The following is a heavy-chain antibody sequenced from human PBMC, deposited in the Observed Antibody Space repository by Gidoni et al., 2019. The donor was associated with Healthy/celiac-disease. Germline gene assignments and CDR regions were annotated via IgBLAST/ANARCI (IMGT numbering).Heavy chain of an antibody. CDR2: ISSSSSYT. Sequence: QVQLVESGGGLVKPGGSLRLSCAASGFTFSDYYMSWIRQAPGKGLEWVSYISSSSSYTNYADSVKGRFTISRDNAKNSLYLQMNSLRAEDTAVYYCARRRYSSISMDVWGQGTTVTVSS. J-gene: IGHJ6*02. CDR1: GFTFSDYY. V-gene: IGHV3-11*06. CDR3: ARRRYSSISMDV. D-gene: IGHD6-19*01.